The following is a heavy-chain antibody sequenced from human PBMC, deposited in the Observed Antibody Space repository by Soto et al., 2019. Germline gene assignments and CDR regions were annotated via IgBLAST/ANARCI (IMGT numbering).Heavy chain of an antibody. CDR3: AKTSDSGSSSSFDY. Sequence: EVQLLESGGGLVQPGGSLRLSCAASGFTFSTYAMNWVRQAPGKGLEWVSRISSSGSSTYYAESVKGRFTISRDNSKNTLSLQMNSLRAEDTAVYYCAKTSDSGSSSSFDYWGQGTLVTVSS. CDR2: ISSSGSST. D-gene: IGHD1-26*01. CDR1: GFTFSTYA. V-gene: IGHV3-23*01. J-gene: IGHJ4*02.